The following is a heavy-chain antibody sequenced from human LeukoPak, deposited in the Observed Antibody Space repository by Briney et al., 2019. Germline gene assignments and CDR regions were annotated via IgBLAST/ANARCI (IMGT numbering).Heavy chain of an antibody. CDR1: GFTVSSNY. CDR3: AKVSPYISSGYPYFDY. Sequence: GGSLRLSCAASGFTVSSNYMSWVRQAPGKGLEWVSGISGSSGSTYYADSVKGRFTISRDNSKNTLYLQMNSLRAEDTAVYYCAKVSPYISSGYPYFDYWGQGTLVTVSS. D-gene: IGHD3-22*01. V-gene: IGHV3-23*01. J-gene: IGHJ4*02. CDR2: ISGSSGST.